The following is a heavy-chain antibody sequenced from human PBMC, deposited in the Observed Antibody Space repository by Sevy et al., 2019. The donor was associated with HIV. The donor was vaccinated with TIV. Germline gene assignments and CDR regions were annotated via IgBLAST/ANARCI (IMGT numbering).Heavy chain of an antibody. CDR2: IKRDGSEK. CDR3: ARDCSSTTCLWGLDV. Sequence: EGSLRLSCAASGFTFSNYWMSWVRQAPGKGLEWVAHIKRDGSEKYYVDSVKGRFSISRDNPKNSLYLQMNSLRAEDTAVYYCARDCSSTTCLWGLDVWGQGTTVTVS. V-gene: IGHV3-7*03. D-gene: IGHD2-2*01. J-gene: IGHJ6*02. CDR1: GFTFSNYW.